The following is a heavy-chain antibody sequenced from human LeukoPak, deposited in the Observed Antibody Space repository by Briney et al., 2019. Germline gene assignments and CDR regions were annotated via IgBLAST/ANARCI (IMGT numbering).Heavy chain of an antibody. Sequence: SETLSLTCTVSGGSISSYYWGWIRQPPGKGLEWIGSIYYSGSTYYNPSLKSRVTISVDTSKNQFSLKLSSVTAADTAVYYCARRFAGSWSGYENWFDPWGQGTLVTVSS. D-gene: IGHD3-3*01. J-gene: IGHJ5*02. V-gene: IGHV4-39*07. CDR1: GGSISSYY. CDR3: ARRFAGSWSGYENWFDP. CDR2: IYYSGST.